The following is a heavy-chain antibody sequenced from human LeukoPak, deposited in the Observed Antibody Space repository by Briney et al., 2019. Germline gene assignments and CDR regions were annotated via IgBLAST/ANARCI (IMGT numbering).Heavy chain of an antibody. J-gene: IGHJ4*02. CDR1: GGSISSGGYS. D-gene: IGHD6-13*01. CDR3: ARLGLYTSSWYRYYYFDY. V-gene: IGHV4-30-2*06. Sequence: SETLSLTCAVSGGSISSGGYSWTWIRQSPGKGLEWIGEINHSGSATYNPSLKSRFTMSVDASKNQFSLRLSSVTAADTAVYYCARLGLYTSSWYRYYYFDYWGQGTLVTVSS. CDR2: INHSGSA.